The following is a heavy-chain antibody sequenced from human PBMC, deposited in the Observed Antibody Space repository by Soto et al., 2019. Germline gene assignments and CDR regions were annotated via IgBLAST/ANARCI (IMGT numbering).Heavy chain of an antibody. J-gene: IGHJ4*02. D-gene: IGHD5-12*01. CDR3: ARVQATLYRHYYFDY. V-gene: IGHV4-30-4*01. CDR1: GGTINSGDYF. CDR2: IFYTGST. Sequence: SETLSLTCSVSGGTINSGDYFWSWIRQPPGKGLELIGSIFYTGSTYYSPSLKSRASMSMDTSKNLFPLRLRSLTAADTAVYFCARVQATLYRHYYFDYWGQGTPVTVSS.